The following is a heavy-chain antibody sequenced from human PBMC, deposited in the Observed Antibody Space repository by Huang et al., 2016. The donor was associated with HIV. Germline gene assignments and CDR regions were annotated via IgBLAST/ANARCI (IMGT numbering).Heavy chain of an antibody. V-gene: IGHV1-8*03. CDR1: GFNFNNYD. D-gene: IGHD3-22*01. J-gene: IGHJ4*02. Sequence: QVQLVQSGAEVKKPGASVKVSCKASGFNFNNYDFNWVRQASGQGLEWMGWMNPKSGNPGYAQKFQGRVTITRNTSITTAYMELRSLRSEDTAVYYCARARGFLYDSTGYYSRYYFDSWGQGTLVTV. CDR2: MNPKSGNP. CDR3: ARARGFLYDSTGYYSRYYFDS.